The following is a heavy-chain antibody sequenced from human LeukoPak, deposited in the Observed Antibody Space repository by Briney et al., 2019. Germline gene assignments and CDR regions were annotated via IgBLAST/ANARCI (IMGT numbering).Heavy chain of an antibody. D-gene: IGHD4-17*01. J-gene: IGHJ4*02. CDR1: GGSFSGYY. CDR2: INHSGST. CDR3: ARVGGDYGDYGYY. Sequence: SGTLSLTCAVYGGSFSGYYWSWIRQPPGKGLEWIGEINHSGSTNYNPSLKSRVTISVDTSKNQFSLKLSSVTAADTAVYYCARVGGDYGDYGYYWGQGTLVTVSS. V-gene: IGHV4-34*01.